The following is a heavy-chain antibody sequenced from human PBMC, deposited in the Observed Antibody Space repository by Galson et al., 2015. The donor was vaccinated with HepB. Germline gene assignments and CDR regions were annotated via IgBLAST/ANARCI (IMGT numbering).Heavy chain of an antibody. CDR3: ARGLATALNRYFEL. V-gene: IGHV1-69*10. CDR2: IITILGIT. CDR1: GGTFSTSA. J-gene: IGHJ2*01. D-gene: IGHD6-13*01. Sequence: SVKVSCKASGGTFSTSAISWVRQAPGQGLEWMGGIITILGITNYAQNFQGRVTITADKSTSTTYMQLSGPRSEDTAVYFCARGLATALNRYFELWGRGTLVPVSS.